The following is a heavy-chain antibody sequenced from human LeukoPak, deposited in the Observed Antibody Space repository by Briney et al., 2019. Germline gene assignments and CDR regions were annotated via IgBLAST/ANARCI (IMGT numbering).Heavy chain of an antibody. D-gene: IGHD6-13*01. CDR1: GGSISSGGYY. CDR3: ARTQVGSSWYDY. V-gene: IGHV4-61*08. Sequence: SETLSLTCTISGGSISSGGYYWSWIRQHPGKGLEWIGYIYYSGSTNYNPSLKSRVTISVDTSKNQCSLRLSSVTAADTAVYYCARTQVGSSWYDYWGQGTLVTVSS. J-gene: IGHJ4*02. CDR2: IYYSGST.